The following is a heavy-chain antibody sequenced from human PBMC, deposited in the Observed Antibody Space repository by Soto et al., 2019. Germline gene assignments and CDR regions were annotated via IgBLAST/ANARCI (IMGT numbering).Heavy chain of an antibody. D-gene: IGHD6-13*01. J-gene: IGHJ5*02. CDR3: ASQYSSSWHNWFDP. CDR2: ISAYNGNT. Sequence: ASVKVSCKASGYTFTSYGISWVRQAPGQGLEWMGWISAYNGNTNYAQKLQGRVTMTTDTSTSTAYMELRSLRSDDTAVYYCASQYSSSWHNWFDPWGQGTLVTVSS. V-gene: IGHV1-18*01. CDR1: GYTFTSYG.